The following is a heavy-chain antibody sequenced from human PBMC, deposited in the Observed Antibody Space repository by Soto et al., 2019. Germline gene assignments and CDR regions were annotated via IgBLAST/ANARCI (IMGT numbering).Heavy chain of an antibody. CDR2: IVVGSGNT. V-gene: IGHV1-58*01. CDR3: AADRRDSSGYRDYDAFDI. J-gene: IGHJ3*02. D-gene: IGHD3-22*01. CDR1: GFTFTSSA. Sequence: SVKVSCKASGFTFTSSAVQWVRQARGQRLEWIGWIVVGSGNTNYAQKFQERVTITRDMSTSTAYMELSSLRSEDTAVYYCAADRRDSSGYRDYDAFDIWGQGTMVTVSS.